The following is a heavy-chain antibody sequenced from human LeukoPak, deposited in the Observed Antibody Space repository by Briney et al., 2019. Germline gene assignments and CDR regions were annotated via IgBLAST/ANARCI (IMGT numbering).Heavy chain of an antibody. Sequence: GESLKISCKGSGYSFTSYWIAWVRQMPGKGLEWMGIIYPGASDTRYSPSFQGQVTISADRSISTAYLQWSSLKASDTAIYYCARVASGSGAFDMWGQGTMVTVSS. D-gene: IGHD3-10*01. V-gene: IGHV5-51*01. CDR1: GYSFTSYW. CDR3: ARVASGSGAFDM. CDR2: IYPGASDT. J-gene: IGHJ3*02.